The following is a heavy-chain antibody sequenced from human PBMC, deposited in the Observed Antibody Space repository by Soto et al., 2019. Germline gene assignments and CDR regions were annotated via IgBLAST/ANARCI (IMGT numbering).Heavy chain of an antibody. D-gene: IGHD6-13*01. CDR3: APSYGTAWYPF. J-gene: IGHJ4*02. CDR2: MHYTGFS. Sequence: SETLSLTCSFSGDSVTSHYFTWIRQSPEKGLEWIGYMHYTGFSHYNPSLKSRLTISVDKSKNQFTLQLTSVTVADTAVYYCAPSYGTAWYPFGGQGTQVTVPS. CDR1: GDSVTSHY. V-gene: IGHV4-59*02.